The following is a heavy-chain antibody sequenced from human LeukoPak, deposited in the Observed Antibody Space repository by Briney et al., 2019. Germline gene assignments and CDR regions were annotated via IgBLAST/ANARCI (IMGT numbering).Heavy chain of an antibody. CDR2: INHSGST. Sequence: SETLSLTCAVYGGSFSGYYWSWIRQPPGKGLEWIGEINHSGSTNYNPSLKSRVTISVDTSKNQFSLKLSSVTAADTAVYYCARGCDDSSGYYQCYFDYWGQGTLVTVSS. CDR1: GGSFSGYY. D-gene: IGHD3-22*01. J-gene: IGHJ4*02. CDR3: ARGCDDSSGYYQCYFDY. V-gene: IGHV4-34*01.